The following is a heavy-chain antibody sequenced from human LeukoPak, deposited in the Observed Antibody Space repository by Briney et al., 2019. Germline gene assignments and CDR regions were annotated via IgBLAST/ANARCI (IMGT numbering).Heavy chain of an antibody. Sequence: GASVKVSYKASGGTFSSYAISWVRQAPGQGLEWMGRIIPILGIANYAQKFQGRVTITADKSTSTAYMELSSLRSEDTAVYYCARDYRHIVVVTAINRADAFDIWGQGTMVTVSS. CDR2: IIPILGIA. CDR1: GGTFSSYA. D-gene: IGHD2-21*02. V-gene: IGHV1-69*04. J-gene: IGHJ3*02. CDR3: ARDYRHIVVVTAINRADAFDI.